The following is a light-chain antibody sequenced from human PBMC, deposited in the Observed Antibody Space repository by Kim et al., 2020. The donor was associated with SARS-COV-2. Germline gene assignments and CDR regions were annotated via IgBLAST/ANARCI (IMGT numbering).Light chain of an antibody. J-gene: IGLJ2*01. V-gene: IGLV4-69*02. CDR1: SGNSNYA. CDR2: LNSDGSH. CDR3: QTWGTGIVV. Sequence: ASVKVTCTLRSGNSNYAIAGHQQQQEKGPRYLMRLNSDGSHSKGDGIPARFSGSRSGAERYLTISSLQSEDEADYYCQTWGTGIVVFGGGTQLTVL.